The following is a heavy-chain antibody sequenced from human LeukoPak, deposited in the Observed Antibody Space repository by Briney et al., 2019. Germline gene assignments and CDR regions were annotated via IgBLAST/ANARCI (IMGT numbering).Heavy chain of an antibody. D-gene: IGHD3-3*01. CDR2: IYHSGST. CDR3: ARVFTTMGDY. Sequence: PSETLSLTCTVSGYSISSGYYWGWIRQPPGKGLEWIGSIYHSGSTYYNPSLKSRVTISVDTSKNQFSLKLSSVTAADTAVYYCARVFTTMGDYWGQGTLVTVSS. J-gene: IGHJ4*02. V-gene: IGHV4-38-2*02. CDR1: GYSISSGYY.